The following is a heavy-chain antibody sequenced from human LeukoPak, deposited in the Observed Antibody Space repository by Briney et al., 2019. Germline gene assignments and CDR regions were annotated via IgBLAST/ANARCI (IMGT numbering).Heavy chain of an antibody. J-gene: IGHJ6*02. D-gene: IGHD5-18*01. V-gene: IGHV1-18*04. Sequence: VASVKVSCKASGYTFTSYGISWVRQAPGQGLEWMGWISAYNGNTNYAQKLQGRVTMTTDTSTSTAYMELRSLRSDDTAVYYCARLQLWLMGDYYYGMDVWGQGTTVTVSS. CDR2: ISAYNGNT. CDR1: GYTFTSYG. CDR3: ARLQLWLMGDYYYGMDV.